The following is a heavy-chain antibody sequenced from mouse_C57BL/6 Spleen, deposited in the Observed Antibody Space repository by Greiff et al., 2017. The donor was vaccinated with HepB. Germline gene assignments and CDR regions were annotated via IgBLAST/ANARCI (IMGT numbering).Heavy chain of an antibody. CDR1: GYSITSGYY. Sequence: EVQLQQSGPGLVKPSQSLSLTCSVTGYSITSGYYWNWIRQVPGNKLEWMGYISYDGSNNYNPSLKNRISITRDTSKNQFFLKLNSVTTEDTATYYCATYYGSSYGAMDYWGQGTSVTVSS. V-gene: IGHV3-6*01. CDR3: ATYYGSSYGAMDY. CDR2: ISYDGSN. J-gene: IGHJ4*01. D-gene: IGHD1-1*01.